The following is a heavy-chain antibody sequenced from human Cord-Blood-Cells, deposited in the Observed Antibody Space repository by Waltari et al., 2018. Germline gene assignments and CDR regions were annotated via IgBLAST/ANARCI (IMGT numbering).Heavy chain of an antibody. CDR2: ISYDGSNK. Sequence: QVQLVESGGGVVQPGRSLSRSFAASAFTFRIHDMHWVSQAPGKGLEWVAVISYDGSNKYYADSVKGRFTISRDNSKNTLYLQMNSLRAEDTAVYYCAKSLGVVVVAADYWGQGTLVTVSS. CDR3: AKSLGVVVVAADY. D-gene: IGHD2-15*01. CDR1: AFTFRIHD. J-gene: IGHJ4*02. V-gene: IGHV3-30*18.